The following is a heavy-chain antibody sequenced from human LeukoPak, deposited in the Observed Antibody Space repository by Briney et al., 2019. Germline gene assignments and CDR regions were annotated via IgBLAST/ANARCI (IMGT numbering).Heavy chain of an antibody. Sequence: PVGSLRLSCAASGFTFSNRGMSWVRHGPRRGLGLVSAISISSGGTYYADSLKSRCTISTDNSKNTLYLQMNSLRAEDTAVYYCAKVVSGTFDIWGQGTMVTVSS. V-gene: IGHV3-23*01. J-gene: IGHJ3*02. D-gene: IGHD3-10*01. CDR2: ISISSGGT. CDR1: GFTFSNRG. CDR3: AKVVSGTFDI.